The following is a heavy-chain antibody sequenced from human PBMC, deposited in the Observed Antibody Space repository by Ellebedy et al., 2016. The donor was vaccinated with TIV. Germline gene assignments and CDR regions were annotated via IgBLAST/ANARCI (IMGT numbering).Heavy chain of an antibody. D-gene: IGHD3-16*02. V-gene: IGHV1-46*01. Sequence: GESLKISCKASGYTFTSYYMHWVRQAPGQGLEWMGIINPSGGSTSYAQKFQGRVTMTRDTSTSTVYMELSSLRSEDTAVYYCARDYISRSGGVIAADVWGQGTTVTVSS. CDR2: INPSGGST. J-gene: IGHJ6*02. CDR3: ARDYISRSGGVIAADV. CDR1: GYTFTSYY.